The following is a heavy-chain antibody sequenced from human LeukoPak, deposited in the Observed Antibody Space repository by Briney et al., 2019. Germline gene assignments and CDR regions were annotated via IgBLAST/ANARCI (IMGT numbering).Heavy chain of an antibody. Sequence: PSETLSLTCTVSGGSISSSSYYWGWIRQPPGKGLEWIGYIYYTGSTSYNPSLKSRVTISVDTSKSQFSLKLSSVTAADTAVYYCASSTVVTSYYYYGMDVWGQGTTVTVSS. CDR2: IYYTGST. CDR1: GGSISSSSYY. J-gene: IGHJ6*02. D-gene: IGHD4-23*01. V-gene: IGHV4-61*05. CDR3: ASSTVVTSYYYYGMDV.